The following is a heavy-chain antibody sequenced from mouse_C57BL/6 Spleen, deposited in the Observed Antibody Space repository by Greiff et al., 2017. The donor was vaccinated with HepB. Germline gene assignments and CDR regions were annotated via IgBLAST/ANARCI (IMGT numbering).Heavy chain of an antibody. CDR1: GYTFTSYW. Sequence: QVQLQQSGAELVKPGASVKMSCKASGYTFTSYWMTWVKQRPGQGLEWIGDIYPGSGSTNYNEKFKSKATLTVDTSSSTAYMQLSSLTSEDSAVYYCARQLPYYFDYWGQGTTLTVSS. V-gene: IGHV1-55*01. D-gene: IGHD6-1*01. J-gene: IGHJ2*01. CDR3: ARQLPYYFDY. CDR2: IYPGSGST.